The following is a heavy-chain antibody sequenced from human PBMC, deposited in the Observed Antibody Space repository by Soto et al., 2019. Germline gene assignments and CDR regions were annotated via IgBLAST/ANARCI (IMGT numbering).Heavy chain of an antibody. CDR1: GGSISSGGYY. V-gene: IGHV4-31*03. J-gene: IGHJ4*02. CDR2: IYYSGST. D-gene: IGHD2-2*01. Sequence: QVQLQESGPGLVKPSQTLSLTCTVSGGSISSGGYYWSWIRQHPGKGLEWIGYIYYSGSTYYNPSLKSRGTKTVDTSKNPFSLKLSSVTAAETAVYYCARSSTSANYFDYWGQGTLVTVSS. CDR3: ARSSTSANYFDY.